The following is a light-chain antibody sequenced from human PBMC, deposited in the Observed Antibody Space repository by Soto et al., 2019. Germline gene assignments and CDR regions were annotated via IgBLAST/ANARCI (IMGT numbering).Light chain of an antibody. J-gene: IGKJ2*01. CDR2: EAY. CDR1: QSVGTY. V-gene: IGKV3-11*01. CDR3: EQRSKWPSA. Sequence: EVELTQSPDTLSLSLGERATLSCRASQSVGTYVALYQQKLGQDPRILIYEAYTRATGGGDSFTGGGSATDFCLTISSLGPENLAVYYSEQRSKWPSAFGPGTKVDIK.